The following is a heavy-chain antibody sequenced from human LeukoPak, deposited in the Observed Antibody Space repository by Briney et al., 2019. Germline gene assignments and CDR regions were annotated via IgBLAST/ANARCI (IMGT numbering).Heavy chain of an antibody. CDR3: ARGVEPLAANTLAY. CDR2: LYSDGNT. V-gene: IGHV3-53*01. J-gene: IGHJ4*02. CDR1: GFTVITND. Sequence: GGSLILSCAASGFTVITNDMTWVRQAPGKGLEWVSVLYSDGNTRYADSVQGRFTISRDNSKNTLYLEMNSLSPDDTAVYYCARGVEPLAANTLAYWGQGTLVTVSS. D-gene: IGHD1-14*01.